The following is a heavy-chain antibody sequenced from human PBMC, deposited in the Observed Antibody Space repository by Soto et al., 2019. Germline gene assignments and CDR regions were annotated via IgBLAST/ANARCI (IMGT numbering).Heavy chain of an antibody. CDR2: IYYSGST. D-gene: IGHD3-10*01. Sequence: QVQLQESGPGLVKPSQTLSLTCTVSGGSISSGDYYWSWIRQPPGKGLEWIGYIYYSGSTYYNPSLKSRVNISVATSKNQFSLKLSSVTAADTAVYYCARGGMGYYGTDYWGQGTLVTVSS. V-gene: IGHV4-30-4*01. CDR1: GGSISSGDYY. J-gene: IGHJ4*02. CDR3: ARGGMGYYGTDY.